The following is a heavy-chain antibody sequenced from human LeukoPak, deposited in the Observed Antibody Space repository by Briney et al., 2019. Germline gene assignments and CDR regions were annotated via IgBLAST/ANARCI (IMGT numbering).Heavy chain of an antibody. Sequence: ASVKVSCKASGYTFTGYYMHWVRQAPGQGLEWMGWINPNSGGTNYAQKFQGRVTMTRDTSISTAYMELSRLKSDDTAMYYCARDRVFADFDYWGQGTLVTVSS. CDR2: INPNSGGT. CDR1: GYTFTGYY. CDR3: ARDRVFADFDY. D-gene: IGHD2-21*01. V-gene: IGHV1-2*02. J-gene: IGHJ4*02.